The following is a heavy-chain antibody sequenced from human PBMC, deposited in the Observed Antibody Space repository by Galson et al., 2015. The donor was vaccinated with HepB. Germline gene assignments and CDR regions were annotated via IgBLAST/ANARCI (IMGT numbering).Heavy chain of an antibody. D-gene: IGHD3-10*01. J-gene: IGHJ4*02. CDR2: ISSSSSYT. CDR3: ASVRITMVRDASLYFDY. CDR1: GFTFSDYY. Sequence: SLRLSCAASGFTFSDYYMSWIRQAPGKGLEWVSYISSSSSYTNYADSVKGRFTISRDNAKNSLYLQMNSLRAEDTAVYYCASVRITMVRDASLYFDYWGQGTLVTVSS. V-gene: IGHV3-11*06.